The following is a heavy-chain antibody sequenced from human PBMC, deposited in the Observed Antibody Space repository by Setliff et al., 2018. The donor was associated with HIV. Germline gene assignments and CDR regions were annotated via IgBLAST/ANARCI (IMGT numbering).Heavy chain of an antibody. V-gene: IGHV1-18*01. Sequence: GASVKVSCKASGYTFTSYGISWVRQAPGQGLEWMGWISAYNGNTNHAQKFQGRVTFTADKSTSTAYMELRNLKFEDTARYYCARTFYSDTSGYRTSFAYYYKDVWGEGTTVTVSS. CDR2: ISAYNGNT. CDR3: ARTFYSDTSGYRTSFAYYYKDV. J-gene: IGHJ6*03. D-gene: IGHD3-22*01. CDR1: GYTFTSYG.